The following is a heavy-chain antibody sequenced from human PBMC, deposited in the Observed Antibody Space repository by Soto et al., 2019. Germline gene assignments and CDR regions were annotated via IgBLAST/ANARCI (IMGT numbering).Heavy chain of an antibody. CDR2: INQDGNKK. Sequence: EVQLVESGGGLVQPGGSLRLSCAASGFTFSTYWMTWVRQAPGKGLEWVANINQDGNKKNYVDSVEGRFTVSRDNTKNSLYLQMYNLRAEDAAVYYCARDLSPKYTTYGVDAFDFWGRGTMVTVSS. D-gene: IGHD2-2*02. V-gene: IGHV3-7*05. J-gene: IGHJ3*01. CDR3: ARDLSPKYTTYGVDAFDF. CDR1: GFTFSTYW.